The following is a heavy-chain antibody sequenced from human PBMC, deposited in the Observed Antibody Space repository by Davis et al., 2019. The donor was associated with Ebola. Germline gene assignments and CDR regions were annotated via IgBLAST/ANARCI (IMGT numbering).Heavy chain of an antibody. CDR1: GFTVSSNY. J-gene: IGHJ4*02. V-gene: IGHV3-23*01. CDR3: AREVGPVYFDY. Sequence: GGSLRLSCAASGFTVSSNYMSWVRQAPGKGLEWVSAISGSGGSTYYADSVKGRFTISRDNSKNSLYLQMNSLRAEDTAVYYCAREVGPVYFDYWGQGTLVTVSS. CDR2: ISGSGGST.